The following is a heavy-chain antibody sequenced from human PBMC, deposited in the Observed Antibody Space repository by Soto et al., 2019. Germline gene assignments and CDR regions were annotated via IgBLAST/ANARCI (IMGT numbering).Heavy chain of an antibody. CDR2: ISYGGST. Sequence: SGTLSLTCTVSGGSVRISVYYLTWNRQHPGKGLEWIGYISYGGSTNYNPSLKSRVTISVDTSKNHFSLKLSSVTAADTAVYYCARQNYYDNSGYYYAFDYWGQGALVTVSS. CDR1: GGSVRISVYY. V-gene: IGHV4-61*03. D-gene: IGHD3-22*01. CDR3: ARQNYYDNSGYYYAFDY. J-gene: IGHJ4*02.